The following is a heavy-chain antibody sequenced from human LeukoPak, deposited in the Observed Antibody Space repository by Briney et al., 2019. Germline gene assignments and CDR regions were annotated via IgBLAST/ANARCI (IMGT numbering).Heavy chain of an antibody. J-gene: IGHJ4*02. V-gene: IGHV4-39*01. Sequence: SETLSLTCTVSGGSISSSSYYWGWIRQPPGKGLEWIGSIYYSGSTYYNPSLKSRVTISVDTSKNQFSLKLSSVTAADTAVYYCARGATIAAEALDYWGQGTLVTVSS. CDR2: IYYSGST. CDR3: ARGATIAAEALDY. D-gene: IGHD6-13*01. CDR1: GGSISSSSYY.